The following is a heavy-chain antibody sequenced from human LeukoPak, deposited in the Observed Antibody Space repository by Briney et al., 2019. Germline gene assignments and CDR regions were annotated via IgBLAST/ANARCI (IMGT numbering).Heavy chain of an antibody. V-gene: IGHV4-61*02. J-gene: IGHJ4*02. Sequence: SQTLPLTCTVSGGSISSGSYYWSWIRQPAGKGLEWIGRIYTSGSTNYNPSLKSRVTISVDTSKNQFSLKLSSVTAAGTAVYYCARDAPTYSGSYGRVYWGQGTLVTVSS. CDR1: GGSISSGSYY. CDR3: ARDAPTYSGSYGRVY. D-gene: IGHD1-26*01. CDR2: IYTSGST.